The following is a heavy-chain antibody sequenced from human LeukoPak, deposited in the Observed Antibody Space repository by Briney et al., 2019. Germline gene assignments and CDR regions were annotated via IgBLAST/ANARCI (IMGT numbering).Heavy chain of an antibody. J-gene: IGHJ4*02. D-gene: IGHD6-19*01. V-gene: IGHV1-18*01. CDR2: ISAYNGNT. Sequence: ASVKVSCKASGYTFTSYGISWVRQATGQGLEWMGWISAYNGNTNYAQKLQGRVTMTTDTSTSTAYMELRSLRSDDTAVYYCARERLRASSGWYGVDYWGQGTLVTVSS. CDR1: GYTFTSYG. CDR3: ARERLRASSGWYGVDY.